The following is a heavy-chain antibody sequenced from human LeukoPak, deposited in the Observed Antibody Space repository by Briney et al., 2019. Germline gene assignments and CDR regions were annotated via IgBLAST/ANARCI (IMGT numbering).Heavy chain of an antibody. Sequence: PSENLSLTCTVSGGSINNYYWSWIRQPPGKGLEWIGYIYYSGSTNYNPSLKSRVTISVDTSTNQFSLKLTSVTAADTAVYYCARGHGSWEYYFDYWGQGTLVTVSS. V-gene: IGHV4-59*01. CDR2: IYYSGST. D-gene: IGHD6-13*01. CDR1: GGSINNYY. CDR3: ARGHGSWEYYFDY. J-gene: IGHJ4*02.